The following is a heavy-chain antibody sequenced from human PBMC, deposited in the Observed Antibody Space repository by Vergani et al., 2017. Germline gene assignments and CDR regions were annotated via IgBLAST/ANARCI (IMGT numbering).Heavy chain of an antibody. CDR1: GFTFSSYS. Sequence: EVQLVESGGGLVKPGGSLRLSCAASGFTFSSYSMNWVRQAPGKGLEWVSSISSSSSYIYYADSVKGRFTISRDNAKNSLYLQMNSLRAEDTAVYYCARGRHDYGDYRINYCYDYGMDVWGQGTTVTVSS. D-gene: IGHD4-17*01. CDR2: ISSSSSYI. J-gene: IGHJ6*02. CDR3: ARGRHDYGDYRINYCYDYGMDV. V-gene: IGHV3-21*01.